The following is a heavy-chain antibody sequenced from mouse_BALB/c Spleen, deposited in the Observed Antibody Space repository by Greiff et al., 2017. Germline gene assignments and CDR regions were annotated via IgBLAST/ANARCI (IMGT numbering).Heavy chain of an antibody. J-gene: IGHJ3*01. Sequence: EVKVVESGGGLVQPGGSLKLSCAASGFTFSSYTMSWVRQTPEKRLEWVAYISNGGGSTYYPDTVKGRFTISRDNAKNTLYLQMSSLKSEDTAMYYCARARGYGNYWFAYWGQGTLVTVSA. D-gene: IGHD2-1*01. CDR3: ARARGYGNYWFAY. V-gene: IGHV5-12-2*01. CDR1: GFTFSSYT. CDR2: ISNGGGST.